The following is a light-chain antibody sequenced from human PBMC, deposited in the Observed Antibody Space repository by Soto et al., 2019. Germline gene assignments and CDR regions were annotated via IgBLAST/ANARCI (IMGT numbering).Light chain of an antibody. CDR2: ATS. J-gene: IGKJ3*01. Sequence: DIQVTQSPSCLSATVGDRVTITCRASQEITSFVAWYQQQPEKAPKLLIFATSRLQTGVPSRFSGSRSGTEFTLTISSLQPEDFATYYCLQVHSFPLTFGPGTKVDI. CDR3: LQVHSFPLT. V-gene: IGKV1-9*01. CDR1: QEITSF.